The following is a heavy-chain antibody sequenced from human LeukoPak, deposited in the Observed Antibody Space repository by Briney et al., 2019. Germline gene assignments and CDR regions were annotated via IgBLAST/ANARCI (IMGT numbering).Heavy chain of an antibody. CDR2: INPSGGST. CDR3: ARDVAARTNWFDP. Sequence: ASVRVSCEASGYTFTNYYMHWVRQAPGQGLEWMGIINPSGGSTSYAQKFQGRVTMTRDTSTSTVYMELTSLRSEDTAVYYCARDVAARTNWFDPWGQGTLVTVSS. J-gene: IGHJ5*02. CDR1: GYTFTNYY. V-gene: IGHV1-46*01. D-gene: IGHD6-6*01.